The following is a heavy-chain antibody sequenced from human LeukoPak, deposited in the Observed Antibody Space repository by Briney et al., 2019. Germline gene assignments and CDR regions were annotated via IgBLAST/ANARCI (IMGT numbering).Heavy chain of an antibody. J-gene: IGHJ6*03. CDR2: IGISSNNI. CDR1: GFTLRSYT. CDR3: ARFAAGGSYYYYMDV. V-gene: IGHV3-21*01. D-gene: IGHD6-25*01. Sequence: GGSLRLSCAASGFTLRSYTMNWVRQAPGKGLEWVSSIGISSNNIYYADSVKGRFIISRDNAKNSVYLQMNSLRAEDTAVYYCARFAAGGSYYYYMDVWGKGTTVTVSS.